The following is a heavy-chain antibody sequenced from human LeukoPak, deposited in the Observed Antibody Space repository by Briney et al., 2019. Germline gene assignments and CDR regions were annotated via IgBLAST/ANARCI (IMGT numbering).Heavy chain of an antibody. CDR2: INTDESST. CDR3: ARLSMIRGVTVDL. CDR1: GFTFSSYW. D-gene: IGHD3-10*01. J-gene: IGHJ2*01. Sequence: PGGSLRLSCAASGFTFSSYWMHWVRQAPGKGLVWVSRINTDESSTNYADSVKGRFTISRDNAKNTLYLQMNSLRAEDTAVYYCARLSMIRGVTVDLWGRGTLVTVSS. V-gene: IGHV3-74*01.